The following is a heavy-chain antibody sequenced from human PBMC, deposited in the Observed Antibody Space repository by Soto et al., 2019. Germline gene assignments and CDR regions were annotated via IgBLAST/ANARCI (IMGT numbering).Heavy chain of an antibody. CDR2: IYYSGST. D-gene: IGHD6-13*01. V-gene: IGHV4-30-4*01. Sequence: SETLSLTCTVSGGSISSGDYYWSWIRQPPGKGLEWIGSIYYSGSTYYNPSLKSRVTISVDTSKNQFSLKLSSVTAADTAVYYCARVRIAAAGVVDYWGQGTLVTVSS. CDR3: ARVRIAAAGVVDY. J-gene: IGHJ4*02. CDR1: GGSISSGDYY.